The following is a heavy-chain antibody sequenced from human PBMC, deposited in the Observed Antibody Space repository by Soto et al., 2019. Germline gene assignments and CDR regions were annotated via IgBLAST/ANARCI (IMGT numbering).Heavy chain of an antibody. V-gene: IGHV1-3*01. J-gene: IGHJ5*02. CDR3: ARGGITIFGVAARAGWFDP. CDR1: GYTFTRNA. Sequence: SVKVSCKASGYTFTRNAMHWVRQAPGQRLEWMGWINAGNGNTKYSQKFQGRVTITRDTSTSTVYMELSSLRSEDTAVYYCARGGITIFGVAARAGWFDPWGQGTLVTVSS. CDR2: INAGNGNT. D-gene: IGHD3-3*01.